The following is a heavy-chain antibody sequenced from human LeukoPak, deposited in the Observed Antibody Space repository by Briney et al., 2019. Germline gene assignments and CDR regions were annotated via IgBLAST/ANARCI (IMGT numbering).Heavy chain of an antibody. CDR3: ARDRRYYFDY. CDR1: GFTFSTYW. CDR2: INSDGSST. Sequence: GGSLRLSCAASGFTFSTYWMYWVRRAPGKGLVWVARINSDGSSTSYADSVKGRFTISRGNSNNTLYLQIDSLRPEDTAMYFCARDRRYYFDYWGQGTLVTVSS. V-gene: IGHV3-74*01. J-gene: IGHJ4*02.